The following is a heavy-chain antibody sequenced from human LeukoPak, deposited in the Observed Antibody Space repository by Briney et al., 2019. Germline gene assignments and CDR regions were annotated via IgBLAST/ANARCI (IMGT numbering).Heavy chain of an antibody. D-gene: IGHD6-13*01. CDR2: IYSDNT. CDR1: GFTVSSNS. V-gene: IGHV3-66*03. J-gene: IGHJ4*02. Sequence: GGSLRLSCTVSGFTVSSNSMSWVRQAPGKGLEWVSFIYSDNTHYSDSAKGRFTISRDNSKNTLYLQMNSLRAEDTAVYYCALSSSWYGGFFDYWGQGTLVTVSS. CDR3: ALSSSWYGGFFDY.